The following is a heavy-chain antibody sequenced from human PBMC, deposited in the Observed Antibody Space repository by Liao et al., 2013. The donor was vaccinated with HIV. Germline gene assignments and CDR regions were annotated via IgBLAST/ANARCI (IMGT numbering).Heavy chain of an antibody. CDR3: ARVVRGVRVYAFDI. D-gene: IGHD3-10*02. J-gene: IGHJ3*02. CDR2: VTRGGRA. V-gene: IGHV4-34*09. Sequence: QVRLQQSNTGLVRPSETLSLTCSIFGGSFESFHWGWIRQAPGKGLEWIGEVTRGGRAFYNAALRSRVTISVDTSKNQFSLKLSSVTAADTAVYYCARVVRGVRVYAFDIWGQGTMVTVSS. CDR1: GGSFESFH.